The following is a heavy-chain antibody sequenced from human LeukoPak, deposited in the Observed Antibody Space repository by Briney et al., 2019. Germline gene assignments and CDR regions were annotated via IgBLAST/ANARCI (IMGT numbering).Heavy chain of an antibody. V-gene: IGHV3-64D*06. CDR1: RFTFSSYA. D-gene: IGHD4-23*01. CDR2: ISSNGGST. CDR3: ARGRPHGNDY. J-gene: IGHJ4*02. Sequence: PGGSLRLSCSASRFTFSSYAMHWVRQAPGKGLEYVSAISSNGGSTYYADSVRGRFTISRDNSKNTLYLQMSSLRAEDTAVYYCARGRPHGNDYWGQGTLVTVSS.